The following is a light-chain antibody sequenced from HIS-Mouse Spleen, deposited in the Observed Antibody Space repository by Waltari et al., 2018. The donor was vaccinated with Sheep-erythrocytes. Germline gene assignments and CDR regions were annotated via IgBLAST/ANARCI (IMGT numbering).Light chain of an antibody. Sequence: SYELTQPPSVSVSPGQTARITCSGDAWPKKYDYWYQQKYVQAPVLVIYEDSKRPSGIPERFSGSSSGTMATLTISGAQVEDDADYYCYSTDSSGNHWVFGGGTKLTVL. CDR3: YSTDSSGNHWV. CDR1: AWPKKY. J-gene: IGLJ3*02. V-gene: IGLV3-10*01. CDR2: EDS.